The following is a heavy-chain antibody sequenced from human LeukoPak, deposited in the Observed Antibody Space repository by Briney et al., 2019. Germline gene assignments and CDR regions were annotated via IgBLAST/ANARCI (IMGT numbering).Heavy chain of an antibody. CDR2: ISWDGGST. V-gene: IGHV3-43*01. CDR1: GFTFDDYT. J-gene: IGHJ4*02. Sequence: GGSLSLSCAASGFTFDDYTMHWVRQAPGKGLGWVSLISWDGGSTYYADSVKGRFTISRDNSKNSLYLQMNSLRTEDTALYYCAKDGKIYDSSGYYFDYWGQGTLVTVSS. D-gene: IGHD3-22*01. CDR3: AKDGKIYDSSGYYFDY.